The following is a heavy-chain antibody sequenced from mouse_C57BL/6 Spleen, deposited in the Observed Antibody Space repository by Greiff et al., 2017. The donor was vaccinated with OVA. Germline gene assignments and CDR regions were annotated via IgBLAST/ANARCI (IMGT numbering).Heavy chain of an antibody. J-gene: IGHJ4*01. CDR2: IWSDGST. D-gene: IGHD4-1*01. Sequence: VMLVESGPGLVAPSQSLSITCTVSGFSLTSYGVHWVRQPPGKGLEWLVVIWSDGSTTYNSALKSRLSISKDNSKSQVFLKMNSLQTDDTAMYYCARANWGGFYAMDYWGQGTSVTVSS. V-gene: IGHV2-6*03. CDR1: GFSLTSYG. CDR3: ARANWGGFYAMDY.